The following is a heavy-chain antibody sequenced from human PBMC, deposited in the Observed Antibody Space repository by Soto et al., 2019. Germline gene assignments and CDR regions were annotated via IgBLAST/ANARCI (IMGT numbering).Heavy chain of an antibody. D-gene: IGHD5-18*01. J-gene: IGHJ4*02. CDR1: GGSISSYY. CDR2: IYYSGST. Sequence: QVQLQESGPGLVKPSETLSLTCTVSGGSISSYYWSWIRQPPGKGLEWIGYIYYSGSTNYNPSLRSLVTISVDTSKNQLSLKLSSVTAADTAVYYCARRYGYSFDYWGQGTLVTVSS. CDR3: ARRYGYSFDY. V-gene: IGHV4-59*08.